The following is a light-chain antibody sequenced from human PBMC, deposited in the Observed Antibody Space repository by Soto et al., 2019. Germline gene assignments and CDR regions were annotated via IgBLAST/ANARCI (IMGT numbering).Light chain of an antibody. CDR1: QHVGSN. CDR3: QHYNNKRPLLT. J-gene: IGKJ4*01. V-gene: IGKV3-15*01. CDR2: GAS. Sequence: EIVMTHSPGTLSLSPCARATLSFSANQHVGSNLAWYQQKPGQAPRLLIYGASTRATAIPDRFSGSGSGTEFTLTISSLQSEDFAVYYCQHYNNKRPLLTFGGGTKVDNK.